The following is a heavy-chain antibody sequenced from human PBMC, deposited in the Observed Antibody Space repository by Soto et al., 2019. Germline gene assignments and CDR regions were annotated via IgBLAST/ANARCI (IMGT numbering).Heavy chain of an antibody. Sequence: ASVKVSCKASGYTFTGYYMHWVRQAPGQGLEWMGWINPNSGGTNYAQKFQGRVTMTRDTSISTAYMELSRLRSDDTAVYYCARGRVGATPYYGMDVWGQGTTVTVSS. J-gene: IGHJ6*02. V-gene: IGHV1-2*02. D-gene: IGHD1-26*01. CDR2: INPNSGGT. CDR3: ARGRVGATPYYGMDV. CDR1: GYTFTGYY.